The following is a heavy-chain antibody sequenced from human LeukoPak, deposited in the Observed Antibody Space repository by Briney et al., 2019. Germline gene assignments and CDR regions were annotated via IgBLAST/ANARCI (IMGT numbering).Heavy chain of an antibody. CDR1: GDSITSGGYY. Sequence: PSETLSLTCTVSGDSITSGGYYWSWIRQRPGEGLEWIGYIYLSGTTYYNPSLKSRVTISVDMSQNQFSLKLTSVTAADTAVYYCARDRNSGSGSSPYWGQGTLVAVSS. V-gene: IGHV4-31*03. D-gene: IGHD3-10*01. CDR2: IYLSGTT. J-gene: IGHJ4*02. CDR3: ARDRNSGSGSSPY.